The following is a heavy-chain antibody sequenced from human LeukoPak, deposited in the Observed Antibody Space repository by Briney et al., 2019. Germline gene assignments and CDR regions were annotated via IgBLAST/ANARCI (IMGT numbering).Heavy chain of an antibody. CDR3: ARVLIAGATPGFDY. J-gene: IGHJ4*02. CDR2: IIPIFGTA. CDR1: GGTFSSYA. D-gene: IGHD1-26*01. V-gene: IGHV1-69*05. Sequence: SVKVSCKASGGTFSSYAISWVQQAPGQGLEWMGRIIPIFGTANYAQKLQGRVTMTTDTSTSTAYMELRSLRSDDTAVYYCARVLIAGATPGFDYWGQGTLVTVSS.